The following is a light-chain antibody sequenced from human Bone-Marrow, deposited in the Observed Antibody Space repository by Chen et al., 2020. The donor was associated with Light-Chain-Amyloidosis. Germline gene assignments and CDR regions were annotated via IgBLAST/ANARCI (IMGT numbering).Light chain of an antibody. CDR1: SGSIATNY. V-gene: IGLV6-57*01. J-gene: IGLJ3*02. CDR3: QSYQGSSQGV. CDR2: EDD. Sequence: NFMLTQPHSVSESPGKTVIISCTRSSGSIATNYVQWYQQRPGSSPTTVIYEDDQRPSGVPDRFAGSIDRSANSASLTSSGLKTEDEADYYCQSYQGSSQGVFGGGTKLTVL.